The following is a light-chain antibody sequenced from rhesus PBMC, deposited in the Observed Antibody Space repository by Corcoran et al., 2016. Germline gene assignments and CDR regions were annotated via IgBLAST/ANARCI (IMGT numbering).Light chain of an antibody. CDR3: QQHNTNPYS. CDR1: QAISNW. V-gene: IGKV1S4*01. Sequence: DIQMTQSPSSLSASVGDRVTITCQASQAISNWLAWYQQKPGKAPTLLIYGTSSLQSGVPSMFSGSGSGTEFTLTISSLQPEDFATYYCQQHNTNPYSFGQGTKVEI. J-gene: IGKJ2*01. CDR2: GTS.